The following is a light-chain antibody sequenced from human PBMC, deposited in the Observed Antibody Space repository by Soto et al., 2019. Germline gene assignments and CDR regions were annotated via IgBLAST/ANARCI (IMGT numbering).Light chain of an antibody. Sequence: EIVMTQSPATLSVSPGERATLSCRASQSVISTYLAWYQQKPGQAPRLLIYDASNRATGIPARFSGSGSGTEFTLTISSLQSEDFAIYYCQQYKNGWTFGQGTKVDIK. CDR1: QSVISTY. CDR2: DAS. V-gene: IGKV3D-15*01. CDR3: QQYKNGWT. J-gene: IGKJ1*01.